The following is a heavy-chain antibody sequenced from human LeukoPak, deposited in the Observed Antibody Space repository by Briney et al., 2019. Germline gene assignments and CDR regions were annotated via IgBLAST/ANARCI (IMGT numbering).Heavy chain of an antibody. J-gene: IGHJ4*02. CDR2: ISGSGGST. CDR3: AKDPGEYLYGSGSYNY. D-gene: IGHD3-10*01. Sequence: GGSLRLSCAASGFTFSSYAMSWVRQAPGKGLEWVSAISGSGGSTYYADPVKGRFTISRDNSKNTLYLQMNSLRAEDTAVYYCAKDPGEYLYGSGSYNYWGQGILVTVSS. V-gene: IGHV3-23*01. CDR1: GFTFSSYA.